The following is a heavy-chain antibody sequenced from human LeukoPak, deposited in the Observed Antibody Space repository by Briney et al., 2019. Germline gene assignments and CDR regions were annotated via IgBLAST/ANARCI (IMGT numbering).Heavy chain of an antibody. D-gene: IGHD3-22*01. CDR2: IYTSGST. Sequence: SETLSLTCTVSGGSISSGSYYWSWLRQPAGKGLEWIGRIYTSGSTNYNPSLKSRVTISVDTSKNQFSLKLSSVTAADTAVYYCARHSYYDSSGGDAFDIWGQGTMVTVSS. CDR1: GGSISSGSYY. V-gene: IGHV4-61*02. J-gene: IGHJ3*02. CDR3: ARHSYYDSSGGDAFDI.